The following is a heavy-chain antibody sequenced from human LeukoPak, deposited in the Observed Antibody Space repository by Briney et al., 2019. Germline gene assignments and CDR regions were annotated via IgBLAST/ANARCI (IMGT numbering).Heavy chain of an antibody. CDR2: INHSGST. D-gene: IGHD6-13*01. V-gene: IGHV4-34*01. Sequence: PGGSLRLSCTASGFTFSSYAMSWIRQPPGKGLEWIGEINHSGSTNYNPSLKSRVTISVDTSKNQFSLKLSSVTAADTAVYYCARRGYSSSWYYYYYYMDVWGKGTTVTISS. J-gene: IGHJ6*03. CDR3: ARRGYSSSWYYYYYYMDV. CDR1: GFTFSSYA.